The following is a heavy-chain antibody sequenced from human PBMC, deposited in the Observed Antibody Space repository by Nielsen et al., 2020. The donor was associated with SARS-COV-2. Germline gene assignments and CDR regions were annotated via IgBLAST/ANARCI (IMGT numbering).Heavy chain of an antibody. J-gene: IGHJ3*02. D-gene: IGHD3-10*01. V-gene: IGHV1-18*01. CDR2: ISAYNGNT. CDR3: AGDYGGMDPTPNDAFDI. Sequence: ASVTVSCKASGYTFTSYGISWVGPAPGQGLEWMGWISAYNGNTNYAQNLQGRVTMTTDTSTSTAYMELRSLRSDDTAVYYCAGDYGGMDPTPNDAFDIWGQGTMVTVSS. CDR1: GYTFTSYG.